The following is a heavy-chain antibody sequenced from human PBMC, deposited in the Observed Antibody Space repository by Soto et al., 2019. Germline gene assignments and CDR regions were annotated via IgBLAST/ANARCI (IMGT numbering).Heavy chain of an antibody. D-gene: IGHD5-18*01. J-gene: IGHJ6*02. CDR2: IIPIFGTA. Sequence: QVQLVQSGAEVKKPGSSVKVSCKASGGTFSSYAMSWVRQAPGQGLEWMGGIIPIFGTANYAQKFQGRVTITADESTSTAYMELSSLRSEDTAVYYCARGGYSYGDYYYYYGMDVWGQGTTVTVSS. CDR1: GGTFSSYA. V-gene: IGHV1-69*01. CDR3: ARGGYSYGDYYYYYGMDV.